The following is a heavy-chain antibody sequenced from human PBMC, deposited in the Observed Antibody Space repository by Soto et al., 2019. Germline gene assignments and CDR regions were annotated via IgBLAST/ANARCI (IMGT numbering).Heavy chain of an antibody. V-gene: IGHV4-34*01. CDR1: GGSFSGYY. CDR3: ARSRGYSYGYQFDY. D-gene: IGHD5-18*01. Sequence: QVQLQQWGAGLLKPSETLSLTCAVYGGSFSGYYWSWIRQPPGKGLEWIGEINHSGSTNYNPSLKSRVTIPVDTSKNQFSLKLSSVTAADTAVYYCARSRGYSYGYQFDYWGQGTLVTVSS. J-gene: IGHJ4*02. CDR2: INHSGST.